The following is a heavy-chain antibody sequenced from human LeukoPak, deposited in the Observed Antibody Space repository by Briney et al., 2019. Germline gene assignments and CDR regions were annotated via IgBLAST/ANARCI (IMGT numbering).Heavy chain of an antibody. CDR1: GGSFSGYY. V-gene: IGHV4-34*01. CDR2: INHSGST. Sequence: PSETLSLTCAVYGGSFSGYYWSWIRQPPGKGLEWIGEINHSGSTNYNPSLKSRVTISVDTSKNQFSLKLSSVTAADTAMYYCARYGYDSSGYHFDYWGQGTLVTVSS. CDR3: ARYGYDSSGYHFDY. D-gene: IGHD3-22*01. J-gene: IGHJ4*02.